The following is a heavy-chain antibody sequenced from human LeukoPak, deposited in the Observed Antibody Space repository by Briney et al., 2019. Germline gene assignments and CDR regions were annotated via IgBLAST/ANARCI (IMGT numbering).Heavy chain of an antibody. Sequence: AGGSLRLSCAASGFTFDDYAMHWVRQAPGKGLEWVSGISWNSGSIGYADSVKGRFTISRDNAKNSLYLQMNSLRAEDTALYYCAKDIGVGALDYWGQVTLVTVSS. V-gene: IGHV3-9*01. D-gene: IGHD1-26*01. CDR1: GFTFDDYA. CDR2: ISWNSGSI. CDR3: AKDIGVGALDY. J-gene: IGHJ4*02.